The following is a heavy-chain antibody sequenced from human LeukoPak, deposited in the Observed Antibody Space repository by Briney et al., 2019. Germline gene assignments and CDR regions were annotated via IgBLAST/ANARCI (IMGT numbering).Heavy chain of an antibody. CDR3: AGDRETTVTTRFYYYYYGMDV. V-gene: IGHV3-21*01. CDR1: GFTFSSYS. D-gene: IGHD4-17*01. J-gene: IGHJ6*02. CDR2: ISSSSSYI. Sequence: GGSLRLSCAASGFTFSSYSMNWVRQAPGKGLEWVSSISSSSSYIYYADSVKGRFTISRDNAKNSLYLQMNSLRAEDTAVYYCAGDRETTVTTRFYYYYYGMDVWGQGTTVTVSS.